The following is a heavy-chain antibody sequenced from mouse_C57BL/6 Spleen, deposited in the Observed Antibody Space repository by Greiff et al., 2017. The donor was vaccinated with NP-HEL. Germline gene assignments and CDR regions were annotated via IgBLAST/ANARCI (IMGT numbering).Heavy chain of an antibody. CDR1: GFTFSSYG. V-gene: IGHV5-6*01. Sequence: EVQVVESGGDLVKPGGSLKLSCAASGFTFSSYGMSWVRQTPDKRLEWVATISSGGSYTYYPASVKGRFTISRDNAKNTLYLQLSSLKSEDTAMYYCARHEGATVVGGAMDYWGKGTSVTVSS. J-gene: IGHJ4*01. CDR2: ISSGGSYT. D-gene: IGHD1-1*01. CDR3: ARHEGATVVGGAMDY.